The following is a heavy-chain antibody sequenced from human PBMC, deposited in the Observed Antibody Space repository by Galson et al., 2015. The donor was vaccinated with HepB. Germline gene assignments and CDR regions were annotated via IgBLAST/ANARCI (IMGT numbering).Heavy chain of an antibody. CDR3: ARDGQNFWSDYRSSYSYMDV. CDR1: FHFYA. CDR2: ISHDENYR. D-gene: IGHD3-3*01. Sequence: FHFYAMHWVRQAPGKGLEWVAGISHDENYRYYRDSVKDRFTISRDNSKNTLYLQMNSLRTEDTAVFYCARDGQNFWSDYRSSYSYMDVWGKGTTVTVSS. J-gene: IGHJ6*03. V-gene: IGHV3-30-3*01.